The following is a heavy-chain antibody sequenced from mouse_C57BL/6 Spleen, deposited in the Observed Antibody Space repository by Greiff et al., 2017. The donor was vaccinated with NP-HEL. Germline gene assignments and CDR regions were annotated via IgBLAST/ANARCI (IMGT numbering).Heavy chain of an antibody. D-gene: IGHD1-1*01. CDR1: GYTFTSYG. CDR2: IYPRGGNT. J-gene: IGHJ2*01. V-gene: IGHV1-81*01. Sequence: VQLQQSGAELARPGASVKLSCKASGYTFTSYGISWVKQRTGQGLEWIGEIYPRGGNTYYNEKFKGKATLTADKSSSTAYMELRSLTSEDSAVYFCANYYGSSYNYFDYWGQGTTLTVSS. CDR3: ANYYGSSYNYFDY.